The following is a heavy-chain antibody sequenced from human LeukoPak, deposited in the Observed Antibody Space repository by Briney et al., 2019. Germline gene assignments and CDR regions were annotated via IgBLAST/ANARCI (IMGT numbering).Heavy chain of an antibody. J-gene: IGHJ5*02. CDR1: GFTFSSYA. CDR2: ISSNGDST. CDR3: AAYYYDSSGYLGA. V-gene: IGHV3-64D*06. D-gene: IGHD3-22*01. Sequence: GGSLRLSCSASGFTFSSYAMHWVRQAPGKGLEYVSAISSNGDSTCYADSVKGRFTISRDNSKNTLYLQMSSLRAEDTAVYYCAAYYYDSSGYLGAWGQGTLVTVSS.